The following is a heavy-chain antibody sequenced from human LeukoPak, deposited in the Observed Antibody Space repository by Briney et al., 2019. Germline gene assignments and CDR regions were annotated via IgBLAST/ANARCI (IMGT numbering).Heavy chain of an antibody. D-gene: IGHD3-22*01. Sequence: PSETLSLTCAVYGGPFSGYYWSWIRQPPGKGLEWIGEINHSGSTNYNPSLKSRVTISVDTSKNQFSLKLSSVTAADTAVYYCARKRGTMIVVAQYIDYWGQGTLVTVSS. V-gene: IGHV4-34*01. J-gene: IGHJ4*02. CDR1: GGPFSGYY. CDR2: INHSGST. CDR3: ARKRGTMIVVAQYIDY.